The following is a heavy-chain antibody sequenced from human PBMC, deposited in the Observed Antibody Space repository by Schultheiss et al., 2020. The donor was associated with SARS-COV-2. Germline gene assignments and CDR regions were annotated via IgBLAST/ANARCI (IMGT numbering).Heavy chain of an antibody. CDR3: ARGRIAAAGTVGVGYYYYAMDV. D-gene: IGHD6-13*01. V-gene: IGHV4-31*03. Sequence: SQTLSLTCTVSGGSISSGGYYWSWIRQHPGKGLEWIGFIYYSGSTNYNPSLKSRVTISVDTSKNQFSLKLSSVTAADTAVYYCARGRIAAAGTVGVGYYYYAMDVWGQGTPVTVSS. CDR2: IYYSGST. CDR1: GGSISSGGYY. J-gene: IGHJ6*02.